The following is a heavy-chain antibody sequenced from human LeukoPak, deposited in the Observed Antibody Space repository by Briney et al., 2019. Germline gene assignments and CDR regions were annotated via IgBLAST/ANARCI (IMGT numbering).Heavy chain of an antibody. Sequence: ASVKVSCKASGYTFTNYDITWVRQAPGQGLELMGWISPYSGNTNYAQKLQGRVTMTTDTSTSTAYMELRSLRSDDTAVYYCARASGVSAAGSPYYFDYWGQGTLVTVSS. CDR2: ISPYSGNT. CDR3: ARASGVSAAGSPYYFDY. J-gene: IGHJ4*02. V-gene: IGHV1-18*01. D-gene: IGHD6-13*01. CDR1: GYTFTNYD.